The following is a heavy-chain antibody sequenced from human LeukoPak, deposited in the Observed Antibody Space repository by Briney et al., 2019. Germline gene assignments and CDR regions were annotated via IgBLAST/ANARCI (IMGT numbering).Heavy chain of an antibody. V-gene: IGHV4-59*01. CDR2: IYYSGST. CDR3: ARGVAAAGIDY. D-gene: IGHD6-13*01. CDR1: GGSISSYY. Sequence: SETLSLTCTVSGGSISSYYWSWVRQPPGKGLEWIGYIYYSGSTNYNPSLKSRVTISVDTSKNQFSLKLSSVTAADTAVYYCARGVAAAGIDYWGQGTLVTVSS. J-gene: IGHJ4*02.